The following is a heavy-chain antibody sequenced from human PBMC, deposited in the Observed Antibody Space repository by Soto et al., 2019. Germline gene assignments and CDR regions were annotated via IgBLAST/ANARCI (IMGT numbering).Heavy chain of an antibody. J-gene: IGHJ4*02. CDR1: GDTFTTYS. V-gene: IGHV1-69*02. CDR2: IVPVARIV. Sequence: QVHLVQSGPEVTKPGSSVKVSCKTSGDTFTTYSISWVRQAPGQGLEWMGRIVPVARIVNTSQKFRGRVTMTADESTSTVYMELTSLSSDDTALYYCARTYYYDSSGYSHFDFWGLGTLVTVSS. CDR3: ARTYYYDSSGYSHFDF. D-gene: IGHD3-22*01.